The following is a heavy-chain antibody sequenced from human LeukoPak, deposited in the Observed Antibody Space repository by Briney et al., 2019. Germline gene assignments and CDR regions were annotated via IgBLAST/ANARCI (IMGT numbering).Heavy chain of an antibody. CDR3: ARASYYYDSSGYYLGAFDI. Sequence: PSETLSLTCTVSGGSISSYYWSWIRQPPGKGLEWIGYIYYSGSTNYNPSLKSRVTISVDTSKNQFSLKLSSVTAADTAVYYCARASYYYDSSGYYLGAFDIWGQGTMVTVSS. J-gene: IGHJ3*02. V-gene: IGHV4-59*01. CDR1: GGSISSYY. D-gene: IGHD3-22*01. CDR2: IYYSGST.